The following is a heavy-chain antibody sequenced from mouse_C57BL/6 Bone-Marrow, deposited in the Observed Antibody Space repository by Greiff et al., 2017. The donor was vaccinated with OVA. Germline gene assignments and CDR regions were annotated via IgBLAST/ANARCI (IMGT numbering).Heavy chain of an antibody. Sequence: EVQVVESGGGLVQPGGSLKLSCAASGFTFSDYYMYWVRQTPEKRLEWVAYISNGGGSTYYPDTVKGRFTISRDNAKNTLYLQMSRLKSEDTAMYYCARRTGDGYYYFAYWGQGTLVTVSA. CDR1: GFTFSDYY. CDR2: ISNGGGST. CDR3: ARRTGDGYYYFAY. J-gene: IGHJ3*01. D-gene: IGHD2-3*01. V-gene: IGHV5-12*01.